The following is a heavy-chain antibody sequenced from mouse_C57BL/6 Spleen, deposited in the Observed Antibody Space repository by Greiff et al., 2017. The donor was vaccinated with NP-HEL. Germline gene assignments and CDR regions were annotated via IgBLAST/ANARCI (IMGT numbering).Heavy chain of an antibody. Sequence: EVQGVESGGDLVKPGGSLKLSCAASGFTFSSYGMSWVRQTPDKRLEWVATISSGGSYTYYPDSVKGRFTISRDNAKNTLYLQMSSLKSEDTAMYYCARQRGGLTFMDYWGQGTSVTVSS. CDR2: ISSGGSYT. J-gene: IGHJ4*01. V-gene: IGHV5-6*01. D-gene: IGHD3-1*01. CDR3: ARQRGGLTFMDY. CDR1: GFTFSSYG.